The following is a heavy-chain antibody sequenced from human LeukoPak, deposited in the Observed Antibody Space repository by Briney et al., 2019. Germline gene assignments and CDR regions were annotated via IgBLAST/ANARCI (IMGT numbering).Heavy chain of an antibody. CDR2: MNPNSGNT. D-gene: IGHD3-9*01. V-gene: IGHV1-8*01. J-gene: IGHJ6*02. CDR1: GYTFTSCD. CDR3: ARWPDYDILTGYYGFYYYYGMDV. Sequence: GASVKVSCKASGYTFTSCDINWVRQATGQGLEWMGWMNPNSGNTGHAQKFQGRVTMTRNTSISTAYMELSSLRSEDTAVYYRARWPDYDILTGYYGFYYYYGMDVWGQGTTVTVSS.